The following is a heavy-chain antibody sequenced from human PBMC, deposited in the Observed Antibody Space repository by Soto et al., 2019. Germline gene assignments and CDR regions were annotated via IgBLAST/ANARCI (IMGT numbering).Heavy chain of an antibody. V-gene: IGHV4-59*08. J-gene: IGHJ4*02. CDR1: GGSISSYY. CDR2: IYYSGST. Sequence: SETLSLTCTVSGGSISSYYWSWIRQPPGKGLEWIGYIYYSGSTNYNPSLKSRVTISVDTSKNQFSLKLSSVTAADTAVYYCARRRRFAAAGDYFDYWGQGTLVTVSS. D-gene: IGHD6-13*01. CDR3: ARRRRFAAAGDYFDY.